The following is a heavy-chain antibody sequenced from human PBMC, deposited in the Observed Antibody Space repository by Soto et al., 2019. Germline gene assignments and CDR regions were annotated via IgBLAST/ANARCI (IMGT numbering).Heavy chain of an antibody. J-gene: IGHJ4*02. D-gene: IGHD2-15*01. CDR3: ARFAGYCSGGSCYGVDY. V-gene: IGHV1-8*01. CDR2: MNPNSGNT. CDR1: GYTFTSYD. Sequence: QVQLVQSGAEVKKPGASVKVSCKASGYTFTSYDINWVRQATGQGLEWMGWMNPNSGNTGYAQKFQGRVTMTRNTSRSTAYMELSSLRSEDTAVYYCARFAGYCSGGSCYGVDYWGQGTLVTVSS.